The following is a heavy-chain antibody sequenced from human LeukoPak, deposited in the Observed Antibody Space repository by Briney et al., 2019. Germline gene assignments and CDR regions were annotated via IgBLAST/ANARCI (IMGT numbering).Heavy chain of an antibody. CDR2: INPNSGAT. J-gene: IGHJ4*02. Sequence: ASVKVSCKASGYTFTGYYMHWVRQAPGQGLEWMGWINPNSGATYYAQRFEGRVTMTRDTSITTAYMELSSLRSDDTAIYYCASYYDDSGYHPSRFDYWGRGTLVTVSS. D-gene: IGHD3-22*01. V-gene: IGHV1-2*02. CDR3: ASYYDDSGYHPSRFDY. CDR1: GYTFTGYY.